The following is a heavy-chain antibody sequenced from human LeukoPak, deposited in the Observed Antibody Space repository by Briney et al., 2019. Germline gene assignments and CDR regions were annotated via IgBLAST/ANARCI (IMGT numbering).Heavy chain of an antibody. J-gene: IGHJ6*03. Sequence: GGSLRLSCAASGFTFSSYSMNWVRQTPGKGLEWVSYISSSSSTIYYADSVKGRFTISRDNAKNSLYLQMNSLRAEDTAVYYCASVYYDILTGGGYYYYYYMDVWGNGTTVTVSS. CDR1: GFTFSSYS. V-gene: IGHV3-48*04. D-gene: IGHD3-9*01. CDR2: ISSSSSTI. CDR3: ASVYYDILTGGGYYYYYYMDV.